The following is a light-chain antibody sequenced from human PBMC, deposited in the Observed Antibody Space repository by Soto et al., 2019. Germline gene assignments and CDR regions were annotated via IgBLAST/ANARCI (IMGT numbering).Light chain of an antibody. CDR2: GAS. J-gene: IGKJ1*01. CDR3: QQYGSSPGT. V-gene: IGKV3-20*01. Sequence: EIVLTQSPGTLSLSPGERATLSCRASQSVSRSYLAWYQQKPGQAPRLLIYGASSRATGIPDKFIDSGSGTDFTLTISRREPEDFAVYYCQQYGSSPGTFGQGTKVEIK. CDR1: QSVSRSY.